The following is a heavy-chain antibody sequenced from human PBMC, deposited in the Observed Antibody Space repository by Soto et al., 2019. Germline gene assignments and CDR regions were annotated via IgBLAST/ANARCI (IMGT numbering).Heavy chain of an antibody. CDR2: IRSYNGDT. V-gene: IGHV1-18*01. CDR3: ARAGVAPYYYYGMDV. J-gene: IGHJ6*02. Sequence: QVQLVQSGAEVKKPGASVKVSCKASGYTFTRSGISWVRQAPGQGPEWMGWIRSYNGDTNYAQTFQGRVTMTTDTTTSTAYMDLRSLRSHDTAVYYCARAGVAPYYYYGMDVWGQGTPVTVSS. CDR1: GYTFTRSG.